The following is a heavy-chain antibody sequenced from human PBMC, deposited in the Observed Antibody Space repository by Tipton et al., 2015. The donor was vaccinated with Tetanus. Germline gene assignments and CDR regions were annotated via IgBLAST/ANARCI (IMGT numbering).Heavy chain of an antibody. CDR1: GYTFTGYY. CDR2: INPNSGGT. CDR3: ARDLLDGGNEYRQFDY. D-gene: IGHD4-23*01. J-gene: IGHJ4*02. Sequence: QSGPEVKKPGASVKASCKASGYTFTGYYMHWVRQAPGQGLEWMGWINPNSGGTNYAQKFQGRVTMTRDTSISTAYMELSRLRSDDTAVYYCARDLLDGGNEYRQFDYWGQGTLVTVSS. V-gene: IGHV1-2*02.